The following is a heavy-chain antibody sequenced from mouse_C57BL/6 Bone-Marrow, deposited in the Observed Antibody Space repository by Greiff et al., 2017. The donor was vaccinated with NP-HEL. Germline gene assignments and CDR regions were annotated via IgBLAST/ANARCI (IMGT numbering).Heavy chain of an antibody. V-gene: IGHV5-6*01. Sequence: EVQGVESGGDLVKPGGSLKLSCAASGFTFSSYGMYWVRQPPEKRLEWVGNISTGGSYTNYTHSVKGRVTISRDNAKNTLYLQMSSLKSEDTAMYYCARHRGLRLDYYAMDYWGQGTSVTVSS. CDR3: ARHRGLRLDYYAMDY. J-gene: IGHJ4*01. CDR2: ISTGGSYT. D-gene: IGHD3-2*02. CDR1: GFTFSSYG.